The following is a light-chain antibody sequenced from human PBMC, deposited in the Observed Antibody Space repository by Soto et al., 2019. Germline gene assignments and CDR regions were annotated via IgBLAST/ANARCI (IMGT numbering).Light chain of an antibody. Sequence: QSVLTQPASVSGSPGQSITISCTGTSSEVGSYSLLSWYQHHPGKAPKLIIYEDIKGPSGVSNRFSGSKSGNTASLRISGLQAEDEADYYCYTYAGGSTYLFGTGTKVTVL. J-gene: IGLJ1*01. CDR2: EDI. CDR3: YTYAGGSTYL. V-gene: IGLV2-23*01. CDR1: SSEVGSYSL.